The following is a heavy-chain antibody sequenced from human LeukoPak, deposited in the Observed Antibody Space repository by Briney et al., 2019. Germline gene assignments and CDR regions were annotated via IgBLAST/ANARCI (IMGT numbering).Heavy chain of an antibody. J-gene: IGHJ3*02. CDR2: VNPSSVT. D-gene: IGHD3-10*01. Sequence: GASVKVSCKASGYTFSAYFMCWVRQAPGQGLEWMGWVNPSSVTDYAQKIQGRVIMTRDTSISTAYMELYSLTSDDTAVYYCARGDGSGILDIWGQGTVVAVSS. CDR1: GYTFSAYF. V-gene: IGHV1-2*02. CDR3: ARGDGSGILDI.